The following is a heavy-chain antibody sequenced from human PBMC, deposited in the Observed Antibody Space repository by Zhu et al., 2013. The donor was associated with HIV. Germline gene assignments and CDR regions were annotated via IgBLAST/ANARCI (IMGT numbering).Heavy chain of an antibody. Sequence: QVQLVQSGAEVKKPGSSVKVSCKASGGTFSSYAISWVRQAPGQGLEWMGWIIPIFGIANYAQKFQGRVTITADESTSTAYMELSSLRSEDTAVYYCAREPRPDGVAAEEDYWGQGTLVTVSS. CDR1: GGTFSSYA. CDR3: AREPRPDGVAAEEDY. D-gene: IGHD6-13*01. V-gene: IGHV1-69*01. J-gene: IGHJ4*02. CDR2: IIPIFGIA.